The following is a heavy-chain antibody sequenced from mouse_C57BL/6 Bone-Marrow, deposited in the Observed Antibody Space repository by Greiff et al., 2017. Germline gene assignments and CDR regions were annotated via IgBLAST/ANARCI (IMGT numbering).Heavy chain of an antibody. J-gene: IGHJ4*01. CDR2: ISSGGDYT. D-gene: IGHD2-14*01. Sequence: EVKVVESGEGLVKPGGSLKLSCAASGFTFSSYAMSWVRQTPEKRLEWVAYISSGGDYTYYADTVKGRSTFSIDNAWNTLYLQLRSLKSADTALYYCTRPYVHYAMDYWGQGTSVTVSS. CDR3: TRPYVHYAMDY. V-gene: IGHV5-9-1*02. CDR1: GFTFSSYA.